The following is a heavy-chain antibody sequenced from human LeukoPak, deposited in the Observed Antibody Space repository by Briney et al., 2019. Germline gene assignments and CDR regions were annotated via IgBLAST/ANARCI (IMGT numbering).Heavy chain of an antibody. CDR1: GGSFSGYY. V-gene: IGHV4-34*01. J-gene: IGHJ4*02. CDR2: INHSGST. D-gene: IGHD3-22*01. CDR3: ARWEELTMTFDY. Sequence: PSETLSLTRAVYGGSFSGYYWSWIRQPPGKGLEWIGEINHSGSTNYNPSLKSRVTISVDKSKNQFSLKLSSVTAADTAVYYCARWEELTMTFDYWGQGTLVTVSS.